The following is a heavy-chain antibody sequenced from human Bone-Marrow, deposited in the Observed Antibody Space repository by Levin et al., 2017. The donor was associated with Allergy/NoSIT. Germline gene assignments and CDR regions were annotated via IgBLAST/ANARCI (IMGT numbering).Heavy chain of an antibody. J-gene: IGHJ1*01. CDR2: INPSGGST. CDR1: GYTFTSYY. Sequence: GESLKISCKASGYTFTSYYMHWVRQAPGQGLEWMGIINPSGGSTSYAQKFQGRVTMTRDTSTSTVYMELSSLRSEDTAVYYCARDFAGADSSGYPEYFQHWGQGTLVTVSS. CDR3: ARDFAGADSSGYPEYFQH. D-gene: IGHD3-22*01. V-gene: IGHV1-46*01.